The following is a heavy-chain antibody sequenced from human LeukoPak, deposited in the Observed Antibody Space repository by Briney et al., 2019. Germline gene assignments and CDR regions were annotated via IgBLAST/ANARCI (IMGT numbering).Heavy chain of an antibody. V-gene: IGHV3-23*01. CDR1: GLTFSSYA. D-gene: IGHD4-11*01. CDR3: AKGDRSNYLLMDV. J-gene: IGHJ6*03. CDR2: ISGSGGST. Sequence: GGSLRLSCAASGLTFSSYAMSWVRQAPGKGLEWVSAISGSGGSTYYADSVKGRFTISRDISKNTLYLQMNSLRAEDTAVYYCAKGDRSNYLLMDVWGKGTTVTVSS.